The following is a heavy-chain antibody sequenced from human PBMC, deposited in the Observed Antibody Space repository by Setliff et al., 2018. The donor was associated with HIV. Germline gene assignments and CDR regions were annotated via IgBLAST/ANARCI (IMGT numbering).Heavy chain of an antibody. Sequence: GESLKISCAASGFYFSSYGMHWVRQAPGKGLEWVATVRYDGTTKYYADSVKGRFTISRDNSKSAIYHQMNSLRAEDTAVYFCARDRQYSWTTVVTQDAFDLWGQGTRVTVSS. D-gene: IGHD4-17*01. CDR3: ARDRQYSWTTVVTQDAFDL. J-gene: IGHJ3*01. CDR1: GFYFSSYG. V-gene: IGHV3-30*02. CDR2: VRYDGTTK.